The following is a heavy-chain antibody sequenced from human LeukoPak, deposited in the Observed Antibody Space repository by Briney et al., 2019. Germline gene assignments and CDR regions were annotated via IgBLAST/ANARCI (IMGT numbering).Heavy chain of an antibody. D-gene: IGHD6-19*01. CDR1: GFTVITNY. J-gene: IGHJ5*02. Sequence: GSLRLSCAASGFTVITNYMSWVRQAPGKGLEWVSVIYSGGSTYYADSVKGRFTISRDNSKNTLYLQMNSLRAEDTAVYYCAKDVIAVAGMRWGSRFDPWGQGTLVTVSS. CDR3: AKDVIAVAGMRWGSRFDP. CDR2: IYSGGST. V-gene: IGHV3-66*01.